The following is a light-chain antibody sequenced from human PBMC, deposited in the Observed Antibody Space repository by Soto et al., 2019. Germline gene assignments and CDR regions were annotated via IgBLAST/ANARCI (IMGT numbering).Light chain of an antibody. CDR1: QTIDSW. CDR3: QQYNRLIT. V-gene: IGKV1-5*01. Sequence: EIHMTQSPSILSLSVGNSVNITCRASQTIDSWVAWYQQKPGKAPKLLVYDATSLESGVSSRFSGSGYGTDFTLSINNLQPDDFATYYCQQYNRLITFGQGTRLEI. J-gene: IGKJ5*01. CDR2: DAT.